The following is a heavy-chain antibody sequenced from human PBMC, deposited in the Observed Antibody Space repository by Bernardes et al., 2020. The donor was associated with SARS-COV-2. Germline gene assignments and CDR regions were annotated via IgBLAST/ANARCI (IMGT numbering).Heavy chain of an antibody. CDR1: GFTFSSYA. CDR3: AKPGTDY. D-gene: IGHD1-1*01. J-gene: IGHJ4*02. CDR2: ISTNGGRT. V-gene: IGHV3-23*01. Sequence: GGSLRLSCAASGFTFSSYAMSWVRQAPGKGLEWVSGISTNGGRTYYADSVKGRFTISRDKSKNTLFLHMNSLRAEDTAVYYCAKPGTDYWGQGTLVTVSS.